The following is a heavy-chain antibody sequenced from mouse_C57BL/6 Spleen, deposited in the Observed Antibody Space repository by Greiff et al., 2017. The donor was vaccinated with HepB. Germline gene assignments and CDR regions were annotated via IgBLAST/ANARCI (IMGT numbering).Heavy chain of an antibody. J-gene: IGHJ1*03. CDR1: GYAFSSSW. D-gene: IGHD1-1*01. Sequence: VQLQQSGPELVKPGASVKISCKASGYAFSSSWMNWVKQRPGKGLEWIGRIYPGDGDTNYNGKFKGKATLTADKSSSTAYMQLSSLTSEDFAVYFCARRNYYGSSWYFDVWGTGTTVTVSS. V-gene: IGHV1-82*01. CDR2: IYPGDGDT. CDR3: ARRNYYGSSWYFDV.